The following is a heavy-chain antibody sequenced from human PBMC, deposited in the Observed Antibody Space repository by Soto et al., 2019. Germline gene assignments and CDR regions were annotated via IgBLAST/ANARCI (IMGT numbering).Heavy chain of an antibody. D-gene: IGHD6-19*01. CDR1: GGTFSSYT. J-gene: IGHJ4*02. CDR3: ARGRDGVAVASDD. V-gene: IGHV1-69*02. CDR2: IIPILGIA. Sequence: QVQLVQSGAEVKKPGSSVKVSCKASGGTFSSYTISWVRQAPGQGLEWMGRIIPILGIANYAQKFQGRVTITADKSTSTAYMELSSLRSEDTAVYYCARGRDGVAVASDDWGQGTLVTVSS.